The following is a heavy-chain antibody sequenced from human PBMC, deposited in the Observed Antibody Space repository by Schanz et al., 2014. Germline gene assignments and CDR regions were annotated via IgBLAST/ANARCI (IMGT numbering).Heavy chain of an antibody. CDR3: TRSTLWSYDV. J-gene: IGHJ3*01. D-gene: IGHD2-21*01. CDR2: IFHSGTT. V-gene: IGHV4-4*02. CDR1: GGSISSGVW. Sequence: QVQLQESGPGLVKPSGTLSLTCVVSGGSISSGVWWTWARQSPGKGLEWIGEIFHSGTTNYNPSRESRVTISVDKSKNQFSTILSPMTAADTALYYCTRSTLWSYDVWGRGTMVIVSS.